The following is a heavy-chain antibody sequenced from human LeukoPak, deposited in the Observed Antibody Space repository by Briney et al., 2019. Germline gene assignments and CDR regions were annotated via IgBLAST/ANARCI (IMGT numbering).Heavy chain of an antibody. D-gene: IGHD3-22*01. CDR1: GFTFSSYS. V-gene: IGHV3-21*01. CDR3: ARDYGYYYDSSGYYLDY. Sequence: GGSLRLSCAVSGFTFSSYSMHWVRQAPGKGLEWASSISSSSSYIYYADSVKGRFTISGDKAKNSLYLQLNSLRAEDTAVYYCARDYGYYYDSSGYYLDYWGQGTLVTVSS. J-gene: IGHJ4*02. CDR2: ISSSSSYI.